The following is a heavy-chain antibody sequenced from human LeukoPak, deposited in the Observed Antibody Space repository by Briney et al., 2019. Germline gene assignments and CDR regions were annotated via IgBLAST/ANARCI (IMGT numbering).Heavy chain of an antibody. CDR2: ISSSSSYI. D-gene: IGHD3-10*01. CDR1: GFTFSSYS. CDR3: ASLWFGEWYYYGMDV. V-gene: IGHV3-21*01. J-gene: IGHJ6*02. Sequence: GGSLRLSCAASGFTFSSYSMNWVRQAPGKGLEWVSSISSSSSYIYYADSVKGRFTISRDNAKNSLYLQMNSLRAEDTAVYYCASLWFGEWYYYGMDVWGQGTTVTVSS.